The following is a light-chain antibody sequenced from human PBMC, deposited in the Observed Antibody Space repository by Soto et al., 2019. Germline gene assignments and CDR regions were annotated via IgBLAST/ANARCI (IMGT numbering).Light chain of an antibody. CDR2: EDT. V-gene: IGLV2-23*02. CDR3: CAYAGPGIFVV. J-gene: IGLJ2*01. Sequence: QSALTQPASVSGSPGQSITSSCTGTSSDIGSCNRVSWYQQHPGKAPKLMIYEDTQRPSRVSNRFSGSKSGNTASLTITGLQAEDEADYDCCAYAGPGIFVVFGGGTKVTVL. CDR1: SSDIGSCNR.